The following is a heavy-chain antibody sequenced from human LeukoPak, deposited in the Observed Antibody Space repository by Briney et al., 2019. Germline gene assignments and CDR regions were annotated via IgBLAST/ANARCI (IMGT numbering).Heavy chain of an antibody. CDR2: ISSSSSYI. V-gene: IGHV3-21*01. D-gene: IGHD1-26*01. CDR1: GFTFSSYS. J-gene: IGHJ4*02. CDR3: ARGYSGSYRGGY. Sequence: GGSLRLSCAASGFTFSSYSMNWDRQAPGKGLEWVSSISSSSSYIYYADSVKGRFTISRDNAKNSLYLQMNSLRAEDTAVYYCARGYSGSYRGGYWGQGTLVTVSS.